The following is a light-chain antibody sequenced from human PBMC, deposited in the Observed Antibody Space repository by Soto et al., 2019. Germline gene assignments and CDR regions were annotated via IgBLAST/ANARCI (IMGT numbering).Light chain of an antibody. CDR3: SSYTSSSTRV. CDR1: SSDVGGYNY. CDR2: DVS. J-gene: IGLJ1*01. V-gene: IGLV2-14*01. Sequence: QSALTQPASVSGSPGQSITISCTGTSSDVGGYNYVSWYQQHPGKAPKLMIFDVSNRPSGVSNRFSGFKSGNTASLTISGLHAEDEADYYCSSYTSSSTRVFGTGTKLTVL.